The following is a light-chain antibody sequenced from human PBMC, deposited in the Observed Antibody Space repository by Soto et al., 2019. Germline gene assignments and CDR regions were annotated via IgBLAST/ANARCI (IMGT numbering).Light chain of an antibody. CDR3: CSYAGSYTVL. Sequence: QSALTQPRSVSGSPGQSVTISCTGSSSNVGGYNFVSWYQQHPGKAPKLMVYDVSKRPSGVPDRFSGSKSGNTASLTISGLQAEDEGDYYCCSYAGSYTVLFGGGTQLTVL. CDR2: DVS. J-gene: IGLJ2*01. CDR1: SSNVGGYNF. V-gene: IGLV2-11*01.